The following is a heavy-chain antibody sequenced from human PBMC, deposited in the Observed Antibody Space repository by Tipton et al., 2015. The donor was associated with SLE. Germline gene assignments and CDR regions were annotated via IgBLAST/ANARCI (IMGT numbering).Heavy chain of an antibody. CDR2: IRSKAYGGTT. V-gene: IGHV3-49*04. CDR3: TRVAYSSGWVDYYYYYMDV. D-gene: IGHD6-19*01. J-gene: IGHJ6*03. Sequence: SLRLSCAASGFTFDDYAMSWVRQAPGKGLEWVGFIRSKAYGGTTEYAASVKGRFTISRDDSKSIAYLQMNSLKIEDTAVYYCTRVAYSSGWVDYYYYYMDVWGKGTTVTVSS. CDR1: GFTFDDYA.